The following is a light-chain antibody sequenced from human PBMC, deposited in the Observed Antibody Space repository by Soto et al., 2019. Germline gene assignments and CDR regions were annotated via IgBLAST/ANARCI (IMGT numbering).Light chain of an antibody. J-gene: IGKJ1*01. CDR1: QSVSSSY. CDR3: QQYGSSRWS. CDR2: GAS. V-gene: IGKV3-20*01. Sequence: EIVLTQSPGTLSLSPGERATLSCRASQSVSSSYLAWYQQKPGQAPRLLIYGASSRATGIPDRFSGSGSGTDFTLTISRLEPEDFAVYYCQQYGSSRWSLGKVIKVEIK.